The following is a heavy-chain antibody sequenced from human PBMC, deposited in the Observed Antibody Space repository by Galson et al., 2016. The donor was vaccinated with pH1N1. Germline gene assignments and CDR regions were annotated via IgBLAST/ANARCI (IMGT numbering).Heavy chain of an antibody. J-gene: IGHJ4*02. CDR1: GFTFDDYA. V-gene: IGHV3-9*01. Sequence: SLRLSCAASGFTFDDYAMHWVRQAPGKGLEWVSGISWNSGSIGYADSVKGRFTISRDNAKNSLYLQRNSLRAEDTALYYCAKTMGFGVHYPPDYWGQGTLVTVSS. D-gene: IGHD3-10*01. CDR2: ISWNSGSI. CDR3: AKTMGFGVHYPPDY.